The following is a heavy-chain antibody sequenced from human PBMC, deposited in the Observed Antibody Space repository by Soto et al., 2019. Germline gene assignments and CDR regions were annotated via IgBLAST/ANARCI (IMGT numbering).Heavy chain of an antibody. CDR3: ARGVSTAALRKYYYYGMDV. Sequence: ASVKVSCKASGYTFTGYYMHWVRQAPGQGLEWMGWINPNSGGTNYAQKFQGWVTMTRDTSISTAYMELSRLRSDDTAVYYCARGVSTAALRKYYYYGMDVWGQGTTVTVSS. D-gene: IGHD6-13*01. J-gene: IGHJ6*02. V-gene: IGHV1-2*04. CDR2: INPNSGGT. CDR1: GYTFTGYY.